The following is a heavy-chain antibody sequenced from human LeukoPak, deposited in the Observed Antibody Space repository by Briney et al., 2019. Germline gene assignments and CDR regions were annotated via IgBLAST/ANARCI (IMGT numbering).Heavy chain of an antibody. CDR1: GFTFSSYA. D-gene: IGHD5-18*01. CDR3: ARGYSYGSYFDY. CDR2: ISSNGGST. Sequence: QSGGSLRLSCAASGFTFSSYAMHWVRQAPGKGLEYVSAISSNGGSTYYANSVKGRFTISRDNSKNTLYLQMGSLGAEDMAVYYCARGYSYGSYFDYWGQGTLVTVSS. J-gene: IGHJ4*02. V-gene: IGHV3-64*01.